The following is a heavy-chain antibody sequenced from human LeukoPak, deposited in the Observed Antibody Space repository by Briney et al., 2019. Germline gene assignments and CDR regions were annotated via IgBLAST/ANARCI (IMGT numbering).Heavy chain of an antibody. J-gene: IGHJ4*02. CDR1: GASIDTSAYN. V-gene: IGHV4-39*01. Sequence: SETLSLTCSVSGASIDTSAYNWGWIRQPPGKGLEWIGSIYHSGSSYDNPSPKRRLTLSIDTSRNQFSLTLKSVTAADSGVYFCAREILYDSTAYYLWGQGTVVTVSS. CDR2: IYHSGSS. D-gene: IGHD3-22*01. CDR3: AREILYDSTAYYL.